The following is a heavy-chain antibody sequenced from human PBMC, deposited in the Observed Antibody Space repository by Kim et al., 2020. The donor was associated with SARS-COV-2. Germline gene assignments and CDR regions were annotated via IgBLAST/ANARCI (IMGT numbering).Heavy chain of an antibody. CDR3: ARVLRYFDWLMDEDYFDY. V-gene: IGHV4-4*02. Sequence: SETLSLTCAVSGGSISSSNWWSWVRQPPGKGLEWIGEIYHSGSTNYNPSLKSRVTISVDKSKNQFSLKLSSVTAADTAVYYCARVLRYFDWLMDEDYFDYWGQGTLVTVSS. D-gene: IGHD3-9*01. J-gene: IGHJ4*02. CDR1: GGSISSSNW. CDR2: IYHSGST.